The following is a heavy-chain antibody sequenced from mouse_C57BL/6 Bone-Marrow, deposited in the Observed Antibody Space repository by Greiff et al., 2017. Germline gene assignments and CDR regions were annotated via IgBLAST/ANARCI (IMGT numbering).Heavy chain of an antibody. J-gene: IGHJ2*01. CDR1: GFNIKDDY. CDR2: IDPENGDT. V-gene: IGHV14-4*01. CDR3: TSPGGYFDY. Sequence: VQLQQSGAELVRPGASVKLSCTASGFNIKDDYMHWVKQRPEQGLEWIGWIDPENGDTEYASKFQGKATITADTSSNPAYLQLSSLTSEDTAVYYCTSPGGYFDYWGQGTTLTGSS.